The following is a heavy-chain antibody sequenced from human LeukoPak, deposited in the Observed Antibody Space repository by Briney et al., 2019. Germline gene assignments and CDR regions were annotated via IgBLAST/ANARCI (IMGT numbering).Heavy chain of an antibody. D-gene: IGHD4-11*01. CDR1: GGSISGGY. CDR2: VYTSGST. Sequence: SETLSLTCTVSGGSISGGYWSWIRQPPGRGLEWIGYVYTSGSTNYNPSLKSRVTIPVDTSKSQFALKLSSVTAADTAVYYCAKSYFDYSTYYSYYFNLWGQGALVTVSS. CDR3: AKSYFDYSTYYSYYFNL. V-gene: IGHV4-4*09. J-gene: IGHJ4*02.